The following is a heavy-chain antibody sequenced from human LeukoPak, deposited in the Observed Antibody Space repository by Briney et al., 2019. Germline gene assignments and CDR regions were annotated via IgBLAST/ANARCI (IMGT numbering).Heavy chain of an antibody. V-gene: IGHV1-8*03. CDR3: ARVAGSIDY. CDR2: MNPNSGYT. D-gene: IGHD6-19*01. Sequence: ASVKVSCKASGYTFTTYDINWVRQAIGQGLEWMGWMNPNSGYTGYAQKFQGRVTITRDTSISTAYMELSSLRSEDTAVYYCARVAGSIDYWGQGTLVTVSS. CDR1: GYTFTTYD. J-gene: IGHJ4*02.